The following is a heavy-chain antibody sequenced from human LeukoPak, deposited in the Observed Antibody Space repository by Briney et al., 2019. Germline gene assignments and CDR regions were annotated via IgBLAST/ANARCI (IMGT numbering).Heavy chain of an antibody. CDR1: GFTFSSFW. J-gene: IGHJ4*02. Sequence: GGSLRLSCAASGFTFSSFWMSWVRQAPGKGLEWVSSISSSSSYIYYADSVKGRFTISRDNAKNSLYLQMNSLRAEDTAVYYCSMVRGVRDYFDYWGQGTLVTVSS. CDR2: ISSSSSYI. V-gene: IGHV3-21*01. CDR3: SMVRGVRDYFDY. D-gene: IGHD3-10*01.